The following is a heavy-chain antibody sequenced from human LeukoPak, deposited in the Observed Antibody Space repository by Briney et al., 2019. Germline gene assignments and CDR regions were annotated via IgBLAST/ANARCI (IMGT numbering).Heavy chain of an antibody. Sequence: GRSLRLSCAASGFTFSSYAMHWVRQAPGKGLEWVAVISYDGSNKYYADSVKGRFTISRDNSKNTLYLQMNSLRAEDTAVYYCARSGGYSYGCSDYWGQGTLVTVSS. D-gene: IGHD5-18*01. V-gene: IGHV3-30*04. CDR2: ISYDGSNK. CDR3: ARSGGYSYGCSDY. CDR1: GFTFSSYA. J-gene: IGHJ4*02.